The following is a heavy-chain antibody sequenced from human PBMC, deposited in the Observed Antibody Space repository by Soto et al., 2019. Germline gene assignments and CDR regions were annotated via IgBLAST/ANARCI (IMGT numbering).Heavy chain of an antibody. Sequence: EVQLLESGGGLVQPGGSLRLSCAASGFTFSSYAMSWVRQAPGKGLEWVSAISGSGSSTYYADSVKGRFTVSRDTCKNTLFAQMNSLRAEDTAVYYCAKDPGDYPADYYDYWGHGTLVTVSS. CDR3: AKDPGDYPADYYDY. CDR2: ISGSGSST. CDR1: GFTFSSYA. D-gene: IGHD4-17*01. J-gene: IGHJ4*01. V-gene: IGHV3-23*01.